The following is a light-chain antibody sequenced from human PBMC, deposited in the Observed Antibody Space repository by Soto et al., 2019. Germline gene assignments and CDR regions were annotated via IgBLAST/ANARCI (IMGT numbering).Light chain of an antibody. CDR1: QTISSW. J-gene: IGKJ1*01. V-gene: IGKV1-5*01. Sequence: DIQMTQSPSTLPASVGDRVTITCRASQTISSWLAWYQQKPGKAPDLLIYDASRLAGGVPSRFSGSESGTEFTLTIGSLETDDFAPYFCQQYYNYSKFGQGTKADI. CDR3: QQYYNYSK. CDR2: DAS.